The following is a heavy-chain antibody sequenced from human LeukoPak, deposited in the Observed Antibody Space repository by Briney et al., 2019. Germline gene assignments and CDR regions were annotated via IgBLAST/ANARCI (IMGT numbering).Heavy chain of an antibody. CDR1: GFTFSDYY. D-gene: IGHD6-19*01. Sequence: GGSLRLSCAAAGFTFSDYYMSWIRQAPGKGLEWVSYISSSGSTIYYADSVKGRFTISRDNAKNSLHLQMNSLRAEDTAVYYCATSGWYGYYYFDYWGRGTLVTVSS. CDR2: ISSSGSTI. V-gene: IGHV3-11*04. CDR3: ATSGWYGYYYFDY. J-gene: IGHJ4*02.